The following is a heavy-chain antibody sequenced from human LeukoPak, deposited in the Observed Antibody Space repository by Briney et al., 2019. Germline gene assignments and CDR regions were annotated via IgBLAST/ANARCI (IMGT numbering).Heavy chain of an antibody. V-gene: IGHV3-21*01. Sequence: GGSLRLSYAASGFTFSSYSMNWVRQAPGKGLEWVSSISSSSSYIYYADSVKGRFTISRDNAKNSLYLQMNSLRAEDTAVYYCAREREELDDYWGQGTLVTVSS. J-gene: IGHJ4*02. CDR2: ISSSSSYI. D-gene: IGHD6-13*01. CDR1: GFTFSSYS. CDR3: AREREELDDY.